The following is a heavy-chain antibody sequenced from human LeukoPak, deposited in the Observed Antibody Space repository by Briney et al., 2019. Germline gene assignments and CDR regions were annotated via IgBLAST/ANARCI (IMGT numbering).Heavy chain of an antibody. J-gene: IGHJ4*02. CDR3: ARYCSSTSCPGFDY. Sequence: PGGSLRLSCAASGFTFSSYSMNWVRQAPGKGLEWVSYISSSSSTIYYADSVKGRFTISRDNAKNSLYLQMNSLRAEDTAVYYCARYCSSTSCPGFDYWGQGTLVTVSS. CDR1: GFTFSSYS. CDR2: ISSSSSTI. D-gene: IGHD2-2*01. V-gene: IGHV3-48*01.